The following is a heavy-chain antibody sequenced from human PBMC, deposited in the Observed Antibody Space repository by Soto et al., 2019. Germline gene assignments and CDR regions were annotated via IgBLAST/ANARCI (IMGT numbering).Heavy chain of an antibody. CDR1: GFTFTTFA. Sequence: GGSLRLSCAASGFTFTTFAMSWVRQAPGKGLEWVSGISGSGGITYFADSVNGRFTISRDNSKDTLYLQMNSLRAEDTAVYYWGKGLHSSAPLHWSQGTLVTVSS. J-gene: IGHJ4*02. CDR2: ISGSGGIT. V-gene: IGHV3-23*01. CDR3: GKGLHSSAPLH. D-gene: IGHD3-22*01.